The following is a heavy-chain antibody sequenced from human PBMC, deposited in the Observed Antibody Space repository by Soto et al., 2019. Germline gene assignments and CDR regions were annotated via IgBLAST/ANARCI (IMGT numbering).Heavy chain of an antibody. J-gene: IGHJ4*02. CDR1: GGSVSSGSYY. D-gene: IGHD1-20*01. CDR3: ASTRYNWNADY. CDR2: IYYSGST. V-gene: IGHV4-61*01. Sequence: SETLSLTCTVSGGSVSSGSYYWSWIRQPPGKGLEWIEYIYYSGSTNYNPSLKSRVTISVDTSKNQFSLKLSSVTAADTAVYYCASTRYNWNADYWGQGTLVTVSS.